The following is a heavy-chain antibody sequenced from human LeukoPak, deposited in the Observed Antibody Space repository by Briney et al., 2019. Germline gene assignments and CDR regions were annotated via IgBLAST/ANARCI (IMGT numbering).Heavy chain of an antibody. CDR3: ARAETPSITITPYQGAFDI. CDR2: ISSSSSYI. J-gene: IGHJ3*02. D-gene: IGHD3-10*01. Sequence: GGSLRLSCAASGFTFSSYSMNRVRQAPGKGLEWVSSISSSSSYIYYADSVKGRFTISRDNAKNSLYLQMNSLRAEDTAVYYCARAETPSITITPYQGAFDIWGQGTMVTVSS. CDR1: GFTFSSYS. V-gene: IGHV3-21*01.